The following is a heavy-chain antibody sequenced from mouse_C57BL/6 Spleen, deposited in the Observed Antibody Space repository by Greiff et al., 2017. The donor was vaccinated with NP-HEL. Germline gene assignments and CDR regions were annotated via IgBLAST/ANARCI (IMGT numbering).Heavy chain of an antibody. CDR2: IYPSDSET. CDR1: GYTFTSYW. Sequence: VQLQQPGAELVRPGSSVKLSCKASGYTFTSYWMDWVKQRPGQGLEWIGNIYPSDSETHYNQKFKDKATLTVDKSSSTAYMQLSSLTSEDSAVYYCARWGLITTVVATGDAMDYWGQGTSVTVSS. V-gene: IGHV1-61*01. CDR3: ARWGLITTVVATGDAMDY. J-gene: IGHJ4*01. D-gene: IGHD1-1*01.